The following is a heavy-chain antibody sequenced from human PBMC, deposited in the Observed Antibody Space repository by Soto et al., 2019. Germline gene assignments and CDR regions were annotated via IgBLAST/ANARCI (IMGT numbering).Heavy chain of an antibody. D-gene: IGHD6-19*01. CDR3: ARDRYSSGMHFFDY. CDR2: ISYDGGNK. Sequence: QVLLVESGGGVVQPGRSLRLSCGGSGFTFSSYGMHWVRQAPGKGLEWLAVISYDGGNKFYGDSVKGRFTISRDNSKNTRYLQMNSLRADDTAVYYCARDRYSSGMHFFDYWGQGTLVTVSS. V-gene: IGHV3-30*03. CDR1: GFTFSSYG. J-gene: IGHJ4*02.